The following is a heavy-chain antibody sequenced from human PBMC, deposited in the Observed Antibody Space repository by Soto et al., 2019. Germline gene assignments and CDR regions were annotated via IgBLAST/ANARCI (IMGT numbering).Heavy chain of an antibody. CDR1: DGSISSGCYY. Sequence: SETPSLTCTVSDGSISSGCYYWSWIRQHPGKGLEWIGYIYYSGSTYYNPSLKSRVTISVDTSKNQFSLKLSSVTAADTAVYYCARGDLLIPYDSSGWDAFDIWGQGTMVTVSS. J-gene: IGHJ3*02. D-gene: IGHD3-22*01. V-gene: IGHV4-31*03. CDR3: ARGDLLIPYDSSGWDAFDI. CDR2: IYYSGST.